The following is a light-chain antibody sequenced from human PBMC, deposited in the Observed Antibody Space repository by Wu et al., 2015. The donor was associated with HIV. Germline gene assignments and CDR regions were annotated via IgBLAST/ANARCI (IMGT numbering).Light chain of an antibody. CDR3: QRYDRSPRT. CDR1: QSVSSN. Sequence: EIVMTQSPATLSVSPGERATLSCRASQSVSSNLAWYQQKPGQAPRLLIYGASTRATGIPDRFSGSGSGTDFTLTISRLEPEDFGVFYCQRYDRSPRTFGQGTKVEFK. CDR2: GAS. V-gene: IGKV3D-15*01. J-gene: IGKJ1*01.